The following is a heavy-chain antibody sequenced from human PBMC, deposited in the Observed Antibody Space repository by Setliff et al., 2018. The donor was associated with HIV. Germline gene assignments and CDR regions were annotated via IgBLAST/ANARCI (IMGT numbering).Heavy chain of an antibody. V-gene: IGHV4-34*01. Sequence: SETLSLTCAVYNTSVSGYYWAWIRQSPGRGLEWIGEINQSGGTDYNPSLRSRVYMSLDTSKNQFSLKLLSVTAADSAVYYCTRGLGITMVRGIRTFDPWGQGTQVTVSS. CDR1: NTSVSGYY. CDR2: INQSGGT. CDR3: TRGLGITMVRGIRTFDP. J-gene: IGHJ5*02. D-gene: IGHD3-10*01.